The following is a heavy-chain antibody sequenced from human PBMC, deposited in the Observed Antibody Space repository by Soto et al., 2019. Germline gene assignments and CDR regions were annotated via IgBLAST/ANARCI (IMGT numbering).Heavy chain of an antibody. D-gene: IGHD3-3*01. V-gene: IGHV4-39*01. CDR1: GGSISSSSYY. CDR3: ARQYNSELAGQSDYYDFWRDKKPFFNFDY. CDR2: IYYSGST. J-gene: IGHJ4*02. Sequence: SETLSLTCTVSGGSISSSSYYWGWIRQPPGKGLEWIGSIYYSGSTYYNPSLKSRVTISVDTSKNQFSLKLSSVTAADTAVDYCARQYNSELAGQSDYYDFWRDKKPFFNFDYWGQGTLVTVSS.